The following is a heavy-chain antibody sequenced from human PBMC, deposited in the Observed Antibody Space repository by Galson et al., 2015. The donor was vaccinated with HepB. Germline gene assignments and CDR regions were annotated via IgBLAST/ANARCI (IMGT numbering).Heavy chain of an antibody. CDR2: ISSSSSYI. D-gene: IGHD5-12*01. CDR3: AREGSEFYRGSERPYYFSHMAV. J-gene: IGHJ6*03. V-gene: IGHV3-21*01. CDR1: GFTFSSYS. Sequence: SLRLSCAASGFTFSSYSMNWVRQAPGKGLEWVSSISSSSSYIYYADSVKGRFTISRDNAKNSLYLQMNSLRAEDTAVYYCAREGSEFYRGSERPYYFSHMAVWGKGSTVTVSS.